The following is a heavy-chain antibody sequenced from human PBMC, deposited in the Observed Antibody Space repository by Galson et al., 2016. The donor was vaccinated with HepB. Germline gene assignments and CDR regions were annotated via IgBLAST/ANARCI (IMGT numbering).Heavy chain of an antibody. CDR3: AREGGFGGRYYFDY. V-gene: IGHV1-46*01. CDR1: GYIFTNYH. Sequence: SVKVSCKASGYIFTNYHMNWVRQAPGQGLEWMGIINPSGGRTTYAQKFQGRVTMTRDTSTSTVYMELTSLRSDDTAIFYCAREGGFGGRYYFDYWGQGSLVTVSS. CDR2: INPSGGRT. D-gene: IGHD3-10*01. J-gene: IGHJ4*02.